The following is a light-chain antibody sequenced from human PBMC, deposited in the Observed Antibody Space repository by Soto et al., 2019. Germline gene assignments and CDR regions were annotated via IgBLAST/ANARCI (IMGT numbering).Light chain of an antibody. V-gene: IGKV1-6*01. CDR1: QGIRND. CDR2: AAS. CDR3: LQDHDYPWT. Sequence: AIQLTQSPSSLSASVGDRVTITCRASQGIRNDLGWYQQKPGKAPKLPIHAASSLQSGVPSRFSGSGSGADFTLTISSLQPEDLASYYCLQDHDYPWTFGQGTKVDIK. J-gene: IGKJ1*01.